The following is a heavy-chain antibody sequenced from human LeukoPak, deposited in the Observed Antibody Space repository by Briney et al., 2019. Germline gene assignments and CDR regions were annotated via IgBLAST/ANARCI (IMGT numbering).Heavy chain of an antibody. V-gene: IGHV3-23*01. CDR3: SRTLWTYNYYFDS. J-gene: IGHJ4*02. Sequence: GGSLRLSCAASGFTFSYSAMSWVRQAPGRGLECVSVISAGGGESTYYADSVKGRFTISRDDSKSTLYQQMNSLKAEDAAVYYCSRTLWTYNYYFDSWGQGTLVTVSS. D-gene: IGHD3-10*01. CDR1: GFTFSYSA. CDR2: ISAGGGEST.